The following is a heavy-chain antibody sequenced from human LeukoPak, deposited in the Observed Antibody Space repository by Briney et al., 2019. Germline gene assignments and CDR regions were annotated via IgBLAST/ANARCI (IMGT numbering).Heavy chain of an antibody. V-gene: IGHV3-7*01. Sequence: PGGSLRLSCAASGFTFSSYWMSWVRQAPGKGLEWVANIKQDGSEKYYVDSVKGRFTISRDNAKNSLYLQMNSLRAEDTAVYYCAREVVAARSNWFDPWGQGTLVTVSS. CDR1: GFTFSSYW. CDR2: IKQDGSEK. CDR3: AREVVAARSNWFDP. J-gene: IGHJ5*02. D-gene: IGHD6-6*01.